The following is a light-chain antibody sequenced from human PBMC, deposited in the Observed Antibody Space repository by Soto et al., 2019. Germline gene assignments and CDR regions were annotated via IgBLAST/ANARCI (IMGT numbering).Light chain of an antibody. CDR3: QQYNNWPLYT. V-gene: IGKV3-15*01. CDR2: GAS. J-gene: IGKJ2*01. CDR1: QSVSSS. Sequence: EIVMTQSPATLSVSPGERATLTCRASQSVSSSLAWYQQKPGQAPRLLIYGASTRATGIPARFSGSRSGTEFTLTISSLQSKDFAVYYCQQYNNWPLYTFGQGTKLEIK.